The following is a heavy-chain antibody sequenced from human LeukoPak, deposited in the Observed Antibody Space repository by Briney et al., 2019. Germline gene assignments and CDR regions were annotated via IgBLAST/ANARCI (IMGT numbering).Heavy chain of an antibody. J-gene: IGHJ3*02. CDR3: AQRNYAASAAPFDI. D-gene: IGHD1-7*01. CDR1: GVTFSIYA. Sequence: VGALRLSCAASGVTFSIYAMSCGREAPGKGVGWGSAISGSVGSTYSAAPVKSPFTISSDNSTNPLYLQLHSMTVQDTALYYCAQRNYAASAAPFDISDQPPMLTLPS. V-gene: IGHV3-23*01. CDR2: ISGSVGST.